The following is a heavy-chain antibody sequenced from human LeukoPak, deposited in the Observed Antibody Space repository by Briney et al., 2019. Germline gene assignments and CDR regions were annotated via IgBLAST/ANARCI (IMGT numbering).Heavy chain of an antibody. D-gene: IGHD2-2*01. V-gene: IGHV1-2*02. CDR2: TNPNTGGT. J-gene: IGHJ5*02. Sequence: EASVKVSCKASGYTFTGYYIHWIRQAPGQGLEWMGWTNPNTGGTNYAQKFQGRVTMTRDASISTAYMELYSLRSDDTAVYYCARISRYCSSTSCYAVDPWGQGTLVTVSS. CDR1: GYTFTGYY. CDR3: ARISRYCSSTSCYAVDP.